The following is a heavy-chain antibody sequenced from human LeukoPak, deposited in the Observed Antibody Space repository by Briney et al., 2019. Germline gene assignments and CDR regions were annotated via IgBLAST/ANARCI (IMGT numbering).Heavy chain of an antibody. CDR3: ARDRIAHIVVVPGFYDAFDI. J-gene: IGHJ3*02. Sequence: ASVKVSCKASGYTFTSYGISWVRQAPGQGLEWMGWISAYNGNTNYAQKLQGRVTMTTDTSTSTAYMELSSLRSEDTAVYYCARDRIAHIVVVPGFYDAFDIWGQGTMVTVSS. D-gene: IGHD2-2*01. CDR1: GYTFTSYG. CDR2: ISAYNGNT. V-gene: IGHV1-18*01.